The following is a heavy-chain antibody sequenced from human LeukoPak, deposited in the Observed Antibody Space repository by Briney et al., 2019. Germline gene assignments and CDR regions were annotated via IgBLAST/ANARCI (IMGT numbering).Heavy chain of an antibody. CDR3: ARGSLLRITILGVADDAFDI. J-gene: IGHJ3*02. CDR2: INHSGST. Sequence: SETLSLTCAVYGGSFSGYYWSWIRQPPGKGLEWIGEINHSGSTNYNPSLKSRVTISVDTSKNQFSLKLSSVTAADTAVYYCARGSLLRITILGVADDAFDIWGQGTMVTVSS. D-gene: IGHD3-3*01. CDR1: GGSFSGYY. V-gene: IGHV4-34*01.